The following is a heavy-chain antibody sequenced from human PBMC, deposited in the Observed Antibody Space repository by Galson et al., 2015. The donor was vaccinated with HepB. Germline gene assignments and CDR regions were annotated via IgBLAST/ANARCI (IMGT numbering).Heavy chain of an antibody. V-gene: IGHV5-10-1*01. CDR1: GYSFTSYW. CDR2: IDPSDSYT. D-gene: IGHD3-3*01. CDR3: ARHQKEDFGVVPNIDY. J-gene: IGHJ4*02. Sequence: QSGAEVKKPGESLRISCKGSGYSFTSYWISWVRQMPGKGLEWMGRIDPSDSYTNYSPSFQGHVTISADKSISTAYLQWSSLKASDTAMYYCARHQKEDFGVVPNIDYWGQGTLVTVSS.